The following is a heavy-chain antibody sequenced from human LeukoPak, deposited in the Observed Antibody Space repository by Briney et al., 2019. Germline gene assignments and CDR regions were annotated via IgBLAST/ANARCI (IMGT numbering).Heavy chain of an antibody. CDR1: GGSFSGYY. V-gene: IGHV4-34*01. J-gene: IGHJ6*02. Sequence: SETLSLTCAVYGGSFSGYYWSWIRQPPGKGLEWIGEINHSGSTNYNPSLKSRVTISVDTSKNQFSLKLSSVTAADTAVYCCARGPIGYCSSTSCYRSYYYYGMDVWGQGTTVTVSS. CDR3: ARGPIGYCSSTSCYRSYYYYGMDV. D-gene: IGHD2-2*03. CDR2: INHSGST.